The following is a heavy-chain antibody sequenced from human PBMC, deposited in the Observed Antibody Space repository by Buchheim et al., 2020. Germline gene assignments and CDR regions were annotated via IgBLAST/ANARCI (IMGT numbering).Heavy chain of an antibody. J-gene: IGHJ4*02. V-gene: IGHV3-48*02. Sequence: EVQLVESGGGLVQPGGSLRLSCAASGFTFSSYNMNWVRQAPGKGLEWVSYISSSSSTIYYADSLKGRFTISIDNAKNSLYLQMNSLRDEDTAVYYCARDYRDYYDSSGYPDYWGQGTL. CDR2: ISSSSSTI. CDR1: GFTFSSYN. CDR3: ARDYRDYYDSSGYPDY. D-gene: IGHD3-22*01.